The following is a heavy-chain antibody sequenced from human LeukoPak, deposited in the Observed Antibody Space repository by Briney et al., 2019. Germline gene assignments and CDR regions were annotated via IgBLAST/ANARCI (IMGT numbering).Heavy chain of an antibody. CDR1: GGSISSYY. D-gene: IGHD5-18*01. Sequence: SETLSLTCTVSGGSISSYYWSWSRQPPGKGLEWIGYIYYSGSTNYNPSLKSRVTISVDTSKNQFSLKLSSVTAADTAVYYCARDSGYSYGYGYYFDYWGQGTLVTVSS. V-gene: IGHV4-59*01. CDR2: IYYSGST. CDR3: ARDSGYSYGYGYYFDY. J-gene: IGHJ4*02.